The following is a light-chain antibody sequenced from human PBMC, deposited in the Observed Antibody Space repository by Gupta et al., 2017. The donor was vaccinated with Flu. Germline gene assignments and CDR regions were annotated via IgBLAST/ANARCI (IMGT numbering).Light chain of an antibody. Sequence: EAVLTQSPGTLSLSPGERATLSCRASQSLNNYIAWYQHKPGQAPRLLIYDASNRAAGTPPRFSGSGSGTDFTLTISSLETEDSAIYYCHQRSNWQTFGQGTKVEIK. CDR2: DAS. J-gene: IGKJ1*01. CDR3: HQRSNWQT. CDR1: QSLNNY. V-gene: IGKV3-11*01.